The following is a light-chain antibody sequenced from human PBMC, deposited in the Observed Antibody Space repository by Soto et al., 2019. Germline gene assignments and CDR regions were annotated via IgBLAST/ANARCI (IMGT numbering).Light chain of an antibody. CDR2: DVS. V-gene: IGLV2-14*01. Sequence: QSARTQPASVSGSPGQSITISCTGTSSDVGGYNYVSWYQQHPGKAPKLMIYDVSNRPSGVSNRFSGSKSGNTASLTISGLQAEDEADYYCSSYTSSSTRVFGTGTKVTVL. CDR1: SSDVGGYNY. J-gene: IGLJ1*01. CDR3: SSYTSSSTRV.